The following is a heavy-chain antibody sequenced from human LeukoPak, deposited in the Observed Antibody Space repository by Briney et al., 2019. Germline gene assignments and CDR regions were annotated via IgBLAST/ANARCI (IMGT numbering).Heavy chain of an antibody. Sequence: SETLSLTCTVSGGSISSYYWSWIRQPAGKGLEWIGRIYTSGSTNYNPSLKSRVTMSVDTSKNQFSLKLSSVTAADTAVYYCAREGLTATTPIFDYWGQGTLVTVSS. J-gene: IGHJ4*02. D-gene: IGHD5-12*01. CDR1: GGSISSYY. CDR2: IYTSGST. V-gene: IGHV4-4*07. CDR3: AREGLTATTPIFDY.